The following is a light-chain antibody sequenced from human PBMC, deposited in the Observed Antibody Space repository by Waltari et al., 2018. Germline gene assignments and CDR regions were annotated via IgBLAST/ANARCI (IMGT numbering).Light chain of an antibody. CDR1: QSVSHFSNNNNY. J-gene: IGKJ2*01. CDR3: QQYYIAPYT. Sequence: DIVMTQSPDSLAVSLGEGATINCKSSQSVSHFSNNNNYLAWYRQKPGQPPKLLLYWAFNRESGVPERFSGSGSATDFTLTISSVQAEDVAVYYCQQYYIAPYTFGQGTKLEIK. CDR2: WAF. V-gene: IGKV4-1*01.